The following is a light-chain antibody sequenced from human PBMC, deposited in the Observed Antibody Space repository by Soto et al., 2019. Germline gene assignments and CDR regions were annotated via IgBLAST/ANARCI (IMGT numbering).Light chain of an antibody. J-gene: IGKJ2*01. CDR2: LGS. CDR3: MQALHAPYT. CDR1: QSLLHSNGYNY. Sequence: DIVMTQSPLSLPVTPGEPASISCRSSQSLLHSNGYNYLDWYLQKPGQSPQLLIYLGSNRASGVPDRFSGRGSGTDFALKISRVEAEDGGVYYCMQALHAPYTFGQGTKLEIK. V-gene: IGKV2-28*01.